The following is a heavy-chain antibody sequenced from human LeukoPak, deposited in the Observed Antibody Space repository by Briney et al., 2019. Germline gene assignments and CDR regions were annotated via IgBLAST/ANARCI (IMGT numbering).Heavy chain of an antibody. Sequence: PSETLSLTCTVSGGSISSYYWGWIRQPPGKGLEWIGSIYYSGSTYYNPSLKSRVTISVDTSKNQFSLKLSSVTAADTAVYYCARVVHTYYYGSGSYYNWFDPWGQGTLVTVSS. J-gene: IGHJ5*02. V-gene: IGHV4-39*07. CDR1: GGSISSYY. CDR2: IYYSGST. D-gene: IGHD3-10*01. CDR3: ARVVHTYYYGSGSYYNWFDP.